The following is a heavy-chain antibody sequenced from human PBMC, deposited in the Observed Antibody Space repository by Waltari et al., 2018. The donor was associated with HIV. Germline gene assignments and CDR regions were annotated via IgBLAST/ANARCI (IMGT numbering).Heavy chain of an antibody. J-gene: IGHJ4*02. CDR2: ISPDGSDK. CDR1: GFTFSPYV. CDR3: AREYYFDGSGYNSGFDY. Sequence: QVQLVESGGGVVQPGRSLRLSCAASGFTFSPYVMHWVRQAPGKGLEWVADISPDGSDKYHADSVKGRFTISRDNSKNTLYLQMNSLRAEDTAVYFCAREYYFDGSGYNSGFDYWGQGTLVTVSS. D-gene: IGHD3-22*01. V-gene: IGHV3-30*01.